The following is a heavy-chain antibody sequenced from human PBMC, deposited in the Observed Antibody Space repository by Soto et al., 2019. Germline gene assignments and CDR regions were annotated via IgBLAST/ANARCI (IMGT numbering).Heavy chain of an antibody. Sequence: GGSLRLSCAASGFTFSSYWISWVRQAPGKGLEWVANINQDGNEKYYVDSVTGRFTISRDNAKNSLYLQMNSLRAEDTAVYYCAREAAGDPGARQASDYWGQGTLVTVSS. CDR1: GFTFSSYW. D-gene: IGHD6-13*01. CDR3: AREAAGDPGARQASDY. J-gene: IGHJ4*02. V-gene: IGHV3-7*01. CDR2: INQDGNEK.